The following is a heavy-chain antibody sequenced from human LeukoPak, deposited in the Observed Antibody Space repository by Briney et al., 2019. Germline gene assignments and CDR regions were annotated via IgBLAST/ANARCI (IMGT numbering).Heavy chain of an antibody. V-gene: IGHV3-13*01. Sequence: LSGGSLRLSCAASGFTFSSYDMHWVRQATGKGLEWVSAIGTAGGTYYPGSVKGRFTISREDAKNSLYLQMNSLRAGDTAVYYCARGSYGLIRYYYYGMDVWGQGTTVTVSS. CDR3: ARGSYGLIRYYYYGMDV. D-gene: IGHD5-18*01. J-gene: IGHJ6*02. CDR1: GFTFSSYD. CDR2: IGTAGGT.